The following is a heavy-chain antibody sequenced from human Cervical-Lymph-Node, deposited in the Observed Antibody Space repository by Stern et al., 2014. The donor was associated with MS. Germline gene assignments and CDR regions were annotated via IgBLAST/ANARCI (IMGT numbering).Heavy chain of an antibody. J-gene: IGHJ4*02. Sequence: QVQLQESGPGLVKPSETLSLTCTVSGDSISSYYWSWIRQPPGKGLEWIGHVYYSGTTYYNPSLTGRVTISVDTSKKQFSLNLNSVTAADTAVYYCARLSTVVDYWGQGTLVTVSS. CDR3: ARLSTVVDY. CDR2: VYYSGTT. D-gene: IGHD4-23*01. CDR1: GDSISSYY. V-gene: IGHV4-59*08.